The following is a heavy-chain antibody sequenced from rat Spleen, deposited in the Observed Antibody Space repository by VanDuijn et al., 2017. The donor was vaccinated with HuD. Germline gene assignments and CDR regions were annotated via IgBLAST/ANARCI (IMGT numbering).Heavy chain of an antibody. J-gene: IGHJ2*01. D-gene: IGHD4-5*01. CDR2: LSYDGHTT. Sequence: EVQLVESGGGLVQPGRSLKLSCAASGFTFSNYYMAWVRQAPTKGLEWVATLSYDGHTTYYRDSVKGRFTISRDNAKSTLYLQMNSLRSEDTATYYCTSEFGVMEYYFDYWGQGVMVTVSS. CDR3: TSEFGVMEYYFDY. V-gene: IGHV5-20*01. CDR1: GFTFSNYY.